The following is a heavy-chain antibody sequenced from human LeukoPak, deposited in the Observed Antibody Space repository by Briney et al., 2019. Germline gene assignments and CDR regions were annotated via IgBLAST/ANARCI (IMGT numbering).Heavy chain of an antibody. J-gene: IGHJ4*02. CDR1: GYTFTGYY. CDR2: INPNSGGT. CDR3: ARGWDDSSVYFDY. Sequence: ASVKVSCKASGYTFTGYYMHWVRQAPGQGLEWMGWINPNSGGTNYAQKFQGRVTMTRDTSISTAYMELSRLRSDDTAVYYCARGWDDSSVYFDYWGQGTLVTVSS. V-gene: IGHV1-2*02. D-gene: IGHD3-22*01.